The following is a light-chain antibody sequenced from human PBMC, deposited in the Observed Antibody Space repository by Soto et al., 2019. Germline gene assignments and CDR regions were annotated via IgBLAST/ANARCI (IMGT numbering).Light chain of an antibody. CDR3: QQLNSYPPV. CDR1: QGISSY. CDR2: AAS. J-gene: IGKJ3*01. V-gene: IGKV1-9*01. Sequence: DIQLTQSPSFLSASVGDRVTITCRASQGISSYLAWYQQKPGKAPKLLIYAASTLQSGVPSRFSGSGSGTEFTLTISSLQPEYFAPYYCQQLNSYPPVFGPGTKVDIK.